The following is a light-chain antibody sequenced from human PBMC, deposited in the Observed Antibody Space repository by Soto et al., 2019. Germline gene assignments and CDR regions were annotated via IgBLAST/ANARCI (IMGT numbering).Light chain of an antibody. CDR3: QQYGSPPST. Sequence: EIVLTQSPGTLSLSPGERATLSCRASQSVSNNYLAWYQQKPGQAPSLLIHGASSRANGVPDRFSGSGSGTDFTLTVNRLEPEDFAVYYCQQYGSPPSTFGQGTRWIS. CDR1: QSVSNNY. V-gene: IGKV3-20*01. J-gene: IGKJ1*01. CDR2: GAS.